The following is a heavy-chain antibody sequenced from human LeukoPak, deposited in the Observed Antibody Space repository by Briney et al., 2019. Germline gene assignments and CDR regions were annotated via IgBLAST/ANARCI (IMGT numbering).Heavy chain of an antibody. V-gene: IGHV3-30*02. CDR1: GFTFSSYG. CDR2: IRYDGSNK. CDR3: AKDRDDYVWGTYFDY. Sequence: PGGSLRLSCAASGFTFSSYGMHWVRQAPGKGLEWVAFIRYDGSNKYYADSVKGRFTISRDNPKNTLYLQMNSLRAEDTAVYYCAKDRDDYVWGTYFDYWGQGTLVTVSS. D-gene: IGHD3-16*01. J-gene: IGHJ4*02.